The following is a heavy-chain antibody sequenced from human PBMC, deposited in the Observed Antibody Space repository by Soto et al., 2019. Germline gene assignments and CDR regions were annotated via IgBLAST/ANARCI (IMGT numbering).Heavy chain of an antibody. J-gene: IGHJ6*03. CDR3: ARELRPYYYYYYMDV. CDR1: GYTFTSYG. V-gene: IGHV1-18*01. Sequence: ASVKVSCKASGYTFTSYGISWVRQAPGQGLEWMGWISAYNGNTNYAQKLQGRVTMTTDTSTSTAYMELRSLRSDDTAVYYCARELRPYYYYYYMDVWGKGTTVTVSS. CDR2: ISAYNGNT. D-gene: IGHD3-16*01.